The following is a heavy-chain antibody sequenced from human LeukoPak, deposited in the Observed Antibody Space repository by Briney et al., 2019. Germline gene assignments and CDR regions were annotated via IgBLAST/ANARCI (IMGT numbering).Heavy chain of an antibody. CDR1: GVTFSSYA. CDR3: AIAVAGTGHFDY. V-gene: IGHV1-69*06. Sequence: SVKVSCTASGVTFSSYAMSWVRQAPGKGLEWVGCIITIFGTVNYAQKVQGRVTITADKFTSTTYMELSSLSSEDTAVYYCAIAVAGTGHFDYWGQGTLVTVSS. J-gene: IGHJ4*02. CDR2: IITIFGTV. D-gene: IGHD6-19*01.